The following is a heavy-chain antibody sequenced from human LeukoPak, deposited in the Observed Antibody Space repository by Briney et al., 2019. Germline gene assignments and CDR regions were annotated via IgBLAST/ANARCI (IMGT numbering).Heavy chain of an antibody. J-gene: IGHJ3*02. CDR2: ISSSSSYI. Sequence: GGSLRLSCAASGFTFSSYSMNWVRQAPGRGLEWVSSISSSSSYIYYADSVKGRFTISRDNSKNTLYLQMASPRVEDTAVYYCARQFDGSHPNAFDIWGQGTMVTVSS. CDR3: ARQFDGSHPNAFDI. D-gene: IGHD1-26*01. V-gene: IGHV3-21*01. CDR1: GFTFSSYS.